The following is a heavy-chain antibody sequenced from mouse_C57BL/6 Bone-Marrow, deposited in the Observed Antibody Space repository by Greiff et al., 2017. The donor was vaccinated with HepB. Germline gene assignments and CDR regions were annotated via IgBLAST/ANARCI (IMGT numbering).Heavy chain of an antibody. CDR3: ARDADGYAWFAY. J-gene: IGHJ3*01. D-gene: IGHD2-3*01. Sequence: EVKVVESGGGLVQSGRSLRLSCATSGFTFSDFYMEWVRQAPGKGLEWIAASRNKANDYTTEYSASVKGRFIVSRDTSQSILYLQMNALRAEDTAIYYYARDADGYAWFAYWGQGTLVTVSA. CDR1: GFTFSDFY. V-gene: IGHV7-1*01. CDR2: SRNKANDYTT.